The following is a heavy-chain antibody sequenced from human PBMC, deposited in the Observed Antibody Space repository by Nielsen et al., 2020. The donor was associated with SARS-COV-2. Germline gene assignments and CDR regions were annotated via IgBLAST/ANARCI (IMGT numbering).Heavy chain of an antibody. D-gene: IGHD6-13*01. J-gene: IGHJ4*02. V-gene: IGHV3-21*01. CDR2: ISSSSSYI. CDR1: GFTFSSYG. CDR3: ARADYSSSWYMGY. Sequence: GESLKISCAASGFTFSSYGMNWVRQAPGKGLEWVSSISSSSSYIYYADSVKGRFTISRDNAKNSLYLQMNSLRAEDTAVYYCARADYSSSWYMGYWGQGTLVTVSS.